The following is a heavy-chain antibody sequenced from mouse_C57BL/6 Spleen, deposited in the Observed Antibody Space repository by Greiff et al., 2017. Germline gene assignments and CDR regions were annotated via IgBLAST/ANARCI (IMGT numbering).Heavy chain of an antibody. J-gene: IGHJ4*01. V-gene: IGHV1-80*01. CDR1: GYAFSSYW. CDR2: IYPGDGDI. D-gene: IGHD1-1*01. Sequence: VQLQQSGAELVKPGASVKLSCKASGYAFSSYWMNWVKQRPGKGLEWIGQIYPGDGDINYNGKFKGKATLTADKSSSTAYMQLSSLTSEDSAVYFCASRDYGSGYGYAMDYWGQGTSVTVSS. CDR3: ASRDYGSGYGYAMDY.